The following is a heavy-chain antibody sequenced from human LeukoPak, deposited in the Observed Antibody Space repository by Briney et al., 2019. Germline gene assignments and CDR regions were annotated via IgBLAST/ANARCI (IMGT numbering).Heavy chain of an antibody. J-gene: IGHJ6*02. CDR3: AKAREGYCSGGSCYSPHYYYGMDV. Sequence: GRSLRLSCAASGFTFSSYGMHLVRQAPGKGLEWVAVISYDGSNKYYADSVKGRFTISRDNSKNTLYLQMNSLRAEDTAVYYCAKAREGYCSGGSCYSPHYYYGMDVWGQGTTVTVSS. CDR1: GFTFSSYG. D-gene: IGHD2-15*01. CDR2: ISYDGSNK. V-gene: IGHV3-30*18.